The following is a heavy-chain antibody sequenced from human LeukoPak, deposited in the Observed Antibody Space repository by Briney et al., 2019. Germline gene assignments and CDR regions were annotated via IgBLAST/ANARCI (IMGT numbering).Heavy chain of an antibody. CDR2: ISWNSGSI. J-gene: IGHJ6*02. CDR3: AKESGDYYYYGMDV. D-gene: IGHD7-27*01. Sequence: GGSLSLSCAASGFTFDDYAMHWVRQAPGKGLEWVSGISWNSGSIGYADSVKGRFTISRDNAKNSLYLQMNSLRAEDTALYYCAKESGDYYYYGMDVWGQGTTVTVSS. CDR1: GFTFDDYA. V-gene: IGHV3-9*01.